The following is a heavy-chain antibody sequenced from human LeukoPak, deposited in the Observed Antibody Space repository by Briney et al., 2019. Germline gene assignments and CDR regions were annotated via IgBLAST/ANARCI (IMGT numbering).Heavy chain of an antibody. D-gene: IGHD1-26*01. CDR3: AKPILSGSYATFDY. V-gene: IGHV3-30*02. CDR1: GFTFSSYG. Sequence: GGSLRLSCAASGFTFSSYGMHWVRQAPGKGLEWVAFIRYDGSNKYYADSVKGRFTISRDNSKNTLYLQMNSLRAGDTAVYYCAKPILSGSYATFDYWGQGTLVTVSS. J-gene: IGHJ4*02. CDR2: IRYDGSNK.